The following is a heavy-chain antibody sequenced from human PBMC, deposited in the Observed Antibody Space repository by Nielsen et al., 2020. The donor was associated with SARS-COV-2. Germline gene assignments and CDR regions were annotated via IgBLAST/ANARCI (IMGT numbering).Heavy chain of an antibody. D-gene: IGHD2-2*03. CDR2: MNPNSGNT. V-gene: IGHV1-8*01. CDR3: ARDQLGYCSSTSCYEDAFDI. J-gene: IGHJ3*02. CDR1: GYTFTSYD. Sequence: ASVKVSCKASGYTFTSYDINWVRQATGQGLEWMGWMNPNSGNTGYAQKFQGRVTMTRNTSISTAYMELSRLRSDDTAVYYCARDQLGYCSSTSCYEDAFDIWGQGTMVTVSS.